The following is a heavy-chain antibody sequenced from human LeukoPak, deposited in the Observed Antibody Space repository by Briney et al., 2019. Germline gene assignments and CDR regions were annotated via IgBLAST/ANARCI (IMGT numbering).Heavy chain of an antibody. V-gene: IGHV3-11*01. J-gene: IGHJ3*01. CDR1: EFTFSDYF. CDR3: ARDRCGVNCYIPDDAYDL. CDR2: ISRNGNTI. D-gene: IGHD2-21*01. Sequence: GGSLRLSCAASEFTFSDYFMSWIRQAPGKGLEWVSYISRNGNTIYYADSVKGRFTISRDNAKNSLYLQMNTLRVDDAAVYYCARDRCGVNCYIPDDAYDLWGHGTLVTVSS.